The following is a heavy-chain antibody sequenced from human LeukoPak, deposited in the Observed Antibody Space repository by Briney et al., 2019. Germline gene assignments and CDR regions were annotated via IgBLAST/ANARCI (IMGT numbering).Heavy chain of an antibody. Sequence: SGTLSLTCTVSGGSISSYYWSWIRQPPGKGLEWIGYIYYSGSTNYNPSLKSRVTISVDTSKNQFSLKLSSVTAEDTAVYYCASVYKYYDILTGLEDWGQGTLVTVSS. J-gene: IGHJ4*02. CDR3: ASVYKYYDILTGLED. CDR1: GGSISSYY. D-gene: IGHD3-9*01. CDR2: IYYSGST. V-gene: IGHV4-59*01.